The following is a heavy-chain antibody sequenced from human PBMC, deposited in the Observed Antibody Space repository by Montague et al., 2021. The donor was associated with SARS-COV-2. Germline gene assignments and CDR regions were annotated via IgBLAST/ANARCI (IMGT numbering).Heavy chain of an antibody. CDR2: TYYRSKWYN. J-gene: IGHJ6*02. V-gene: IGHV6-1*01. CDR3: ASGRMVPYSSSWTTLYYYYGMGV. D-gene: IGHD6-13*01. CDR1: GDSVSSNSAA. Sequence: CAISGDSVSSNSAAWNWIRQSPSRGLEWLGRTYYRSKWYNDYAVXLKXRITINPDTSKNQFSLQLNSVTPEDTAVYYCASGRMVPYSSSWTTLYYYYGMGVWGQGTTVTVSS.